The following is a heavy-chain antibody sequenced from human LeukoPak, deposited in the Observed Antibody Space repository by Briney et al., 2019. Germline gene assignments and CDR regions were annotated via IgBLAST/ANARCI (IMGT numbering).Heavy chain of an antibody. CDR3: ARGITMIVVVIGSVDY. CDR1: GFTFSSYS. D-gene: IGHD3-22*01. CDR2: ISSSSSTI. J-gene: IGHJ4*02. Sequence: PGGSLRLSCAASGFTFSSYSMNWVRQAPGKGLEWVSYISSSSSTIYYADSVKGRFTISRDNAKNSLYLQMNSLRDEDTAVYYCARGITMIVVVIGSVDYWGQGTLVTVSS. V-gene: IGHV3-48*02.